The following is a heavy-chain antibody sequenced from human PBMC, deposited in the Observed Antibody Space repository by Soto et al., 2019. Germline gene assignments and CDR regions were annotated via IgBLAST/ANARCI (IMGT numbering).Heavy chain of an antibody. CDR1: GGSISSSTYY. V-gene: IGHV4-39*07. CDR2: IHHSGRT. D-gene: IGHD6-19*01. Sequence: SETLSLTCTVSGGSISSSTYYWGWMRQPPGKGLEWIADIHHSGRTNNNPSLKSRVTMSVDKSKNQFSLNLNSLTAADTAVYYCARSFGWYAIDQWGQGTLVTVSS. CDR3: ARSFGWYAIDQ. J-gene: IGHJ4*02.